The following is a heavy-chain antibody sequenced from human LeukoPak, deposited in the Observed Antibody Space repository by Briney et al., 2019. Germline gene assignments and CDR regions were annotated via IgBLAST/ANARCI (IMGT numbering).Heavy chain of an antibody. CDR1: GGSISSYY. CDR3: ARGKDEIKLLWFGRSFDY. V-gene: IGHV4-34*01. D-gene: IGHD3-10*01. J-gene: IGHJ4*02. Sequence: SETLSLTCTVSGGSISSYYWSWIRQPPGKGLEWIGEINHSGSTNYNPSLKSRVTISVDTSKNQFSLKLSSVTAADTAVYYCARGKDEIKLLWFGRSFDYWGQGTLVTVSS. CDR2: INHSGST.